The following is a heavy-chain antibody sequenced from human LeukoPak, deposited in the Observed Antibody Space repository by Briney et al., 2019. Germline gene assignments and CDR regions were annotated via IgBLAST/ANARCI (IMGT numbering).Heavy chain of an antibody. V-gene: IGHV1-2*02. J-gene: IGHJ4*02. CDR3: AREVEEMATIP. D-gene: IGHD5-24*01. CDR2: INPNSGGT. CDR1: GYTFTGYY. Sequence: ASVKVSCKASGYTFTGYYMHWVRQAPGQGLEWMGWINPNSGGTNYAQKFQGRVTMTRDMSTSTVYMELSSLRSEDTAVYYCAREVEEMATIPWGQGTLVTVSS.